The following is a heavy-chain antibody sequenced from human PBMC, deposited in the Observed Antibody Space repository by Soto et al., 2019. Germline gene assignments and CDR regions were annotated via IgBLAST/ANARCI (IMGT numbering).Heavy chain of an antibody. V-gene: IGHV4-39*07. J-gene: IGHJ6*02. D-gene: IGHD3-10*01. Sequence: SEALSLTYTVSGGSISSGDYYWSWIRQPPGKGLEWIGEIYHSGSTNYNPSLKSRVTISVDKSKNQFSLKLSSVTAADTAVYYCARIYGSGSYFGYYGMDVWGQGTTVT. CDR1: GGSISSGDYY. CDR2: IYHSGST. CDR3: ARIYGSGSYFGYYGMDV.